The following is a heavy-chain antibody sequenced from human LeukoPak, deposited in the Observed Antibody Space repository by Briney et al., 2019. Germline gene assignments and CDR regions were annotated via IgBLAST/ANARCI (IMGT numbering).Heavy chain of an antibody. Sequence: PGASLEISCKASGYSFTHYWIGWVRQLPGKGLEWVGIIYPADSDTRYRPSFHSQFTFSADKSISTAYLQWSSLKASDTAVYYCARLGGTDNEFDYWGQGTLVTVSS. CDR2: IYPADSDT. V-gene: IGHV5-51*01. D-gene: IGHD1-14*01. CDR3: ARLGGTDNEFDY. J-gene: IGHJ4*02. CDR1: GYSFTHYW.